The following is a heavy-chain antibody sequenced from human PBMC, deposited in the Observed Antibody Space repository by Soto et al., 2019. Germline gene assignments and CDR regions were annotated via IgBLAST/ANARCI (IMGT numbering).Heavy chain of an antibody. Sequence: QVQLVESGGGVVQPGRSLRLSCAASGFTFSSYGMHWVRQAPGKGLEWVAVISYDGSNKYYADSVNGRFTISRDNSKNTLYLQMNSLRAEDTAVYYCAKADSSGWYAAGDYFDYWGQGTLVTVSS. V-gene: IGHV3-30*18. CDR2: ISYDGSNK. D-gene: IGHD6-19*01. J-gene: IGHJ4*02. CDR1: GFTFSSYG. CDR3: AKADSSGWYAAGDYFDY.